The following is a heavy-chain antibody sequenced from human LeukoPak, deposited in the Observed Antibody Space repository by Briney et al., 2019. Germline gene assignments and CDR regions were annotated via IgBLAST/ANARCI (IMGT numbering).Heavy chain of an antibody. CDR3: TLGYCSSTSCSPFDY. V-gene: IGHV1-69*04. J-gene: IGHJ4*02. Sequence: GASVKVSCKASGGTFSSYAISWVRQAPGQGLEWMGRIIPNLGIANYAQKFQGRVTITADKSTSTAYMELSSLRSEDTAVYYCTLGYCSSTSCSPFDYWGQGTLVTVSS. CDR2: IIPNLGIA. D-gene: IGHD2-2*01. CDR1: GGTFSSYA.